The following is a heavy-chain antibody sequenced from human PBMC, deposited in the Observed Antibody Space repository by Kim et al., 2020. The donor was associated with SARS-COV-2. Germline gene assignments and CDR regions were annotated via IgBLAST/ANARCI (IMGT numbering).Heavy chain of an antibody. CDR1: GFTFSSYG. Sequence: GGSLRLSCAASGFTFSSYGMHWVRQAPGKGLEWVAVISYDGSNKYYADSVKGRFTISRDNSKNTLYLQMNSLRAEDTAVYYCANDFVVVPAAILYYGMDVWGQGTTVTVSS. J-gene: IGHJ6*02. D-gene: IGHD2-2*01. V-gene: IGHV3-30*18. CDR3: ANDFVVVPAAILYYGMDV. CDR2: ISYDGSNK.